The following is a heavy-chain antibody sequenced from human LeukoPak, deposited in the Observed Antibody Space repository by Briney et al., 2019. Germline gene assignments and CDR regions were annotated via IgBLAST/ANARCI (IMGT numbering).Heavy chain of an antibody. D-gene: IGHD4-23*01. CDR3: AIMTMDYGGNSAIDY. CDR1: GGSISSYY. V-gene: IGHV4-59*08. Sequence: PSETLSLTCTVSGGSISSYYWSWIRQPPGKGLEWIGYIYYSGSTNYNPSLKSRVTISVDTSKNQFSLKLSSVTAADTAVYYCAIMTMDYGGNSAIDYWGQGTLVTVSS. J-gene: IGHJ4*02. CDR2: IYYSGST.